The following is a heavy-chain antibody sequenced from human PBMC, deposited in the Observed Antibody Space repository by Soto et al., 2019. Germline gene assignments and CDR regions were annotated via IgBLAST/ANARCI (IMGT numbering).Heavy chain of an antibody. J-gene: IGHJ4*02. CDR3: ARDRWFGEFDY. CDR2: IWYDGSNK. D-gene: IGHD3-10*01. Sequence: GGSLRLSCAASGFTFSSYGMHWVRQAPGKGLEWVAVIWYDGSNKYYADSVKGRFAISRDNSKNTLYLQMNSLRAEDTAVHYCARDRWFGEFDYWGQGTLVTVSS. CDR1: GFTFSSYG. V-gene: IGHV3-33*01.